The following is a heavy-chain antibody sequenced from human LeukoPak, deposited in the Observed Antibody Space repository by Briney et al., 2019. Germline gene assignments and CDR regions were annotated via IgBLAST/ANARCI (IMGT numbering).Heavy chain of an antibody. J-gene: IGHJ4*02. CDR2: ISSSSSTI. CDR3: AREGSSWSNPSDY. Sequence: GGSLRLSCAASGFTFSSYSMNWVRQAPGKGLEWVSYISSSSSTIYYADSVRGRFTISRDNAKNSLYLQMNSLRAEDTAVYYCAREGSSWSNPSDYWGQGTLVTVSS. V-gene: IGHV3-48*01. D-gene: IGHD6-13*01. CDR1: GFTFSSYS.